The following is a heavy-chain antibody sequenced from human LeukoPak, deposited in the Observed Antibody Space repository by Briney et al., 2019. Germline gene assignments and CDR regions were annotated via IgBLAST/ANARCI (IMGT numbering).Heavy chain of an antibody. D-gene: IGHD6-13*01. CDR3: ARQTYSTYKWFDP. CDR1: RGSISTTSFY. V-gene: IGHV4-39*01. J-gene: IGHJ5*02. Sequence: SETLSLTCIVSRGSISTTSFYWGWFRQPPGKALEWIGNIYYSGSTDYNPSLKSRVTIAVDTSKNQFSLKLSSVTAADTAVYYCARQTYSTYKWFDPWGQGTLVTVSS. CDR2: IYYSGST.